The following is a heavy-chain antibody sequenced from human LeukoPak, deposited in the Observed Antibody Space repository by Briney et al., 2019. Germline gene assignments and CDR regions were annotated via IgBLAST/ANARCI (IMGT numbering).Heavy chain of an antibody. CDR2: ISGSGGST. CDR3: AKGKLWFGESPFDY. D-gene: IGHD3-10*01. CDR1: GFTFSSYG. J-gene: IGHJ4*02. V-gene: IGHV3-23*01. Sequence: GGSLRLSCAASGFTFSSYGMSWVRQAPGKGLEWVSAISGSGGSTYYADSVKGRFTISRDNSKNTLYLQMNSLRAEDTAVYYCAKGKLWFGESPFDYWGQGTLVTVSS.